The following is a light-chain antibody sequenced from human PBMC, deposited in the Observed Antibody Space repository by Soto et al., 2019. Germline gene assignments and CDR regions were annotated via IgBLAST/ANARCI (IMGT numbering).Light chain of an antibody. CDR3: SSYTSSSTWV. Sequence: QSALTQPASVSGSPGQSITISCTGTSSDVGGYNYVSWYQQHPGKAPKVMIYDVSNRPSGVSNRFSGSKSGNTASLTISGLQAADEADDYCSSYTSSSTWVFGGGTQLTVL. CDR2: DVS. V-gene: IGLV2-14*01. CDR1: SSDVGGYNY. J-gene: IGLJ3*02.